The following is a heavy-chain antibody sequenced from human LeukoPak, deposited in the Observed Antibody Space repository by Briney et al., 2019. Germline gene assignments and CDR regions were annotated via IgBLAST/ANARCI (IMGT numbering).Heavy chain of an antibody. CDR2: ISTSSSTI. V-gene: IGHV3-48*01. D-gene: IGHD1-20*01. J-gene: IGHJ4*02. CDR1: GFTFSDYD. Sequence: GGSLRLSCAASGFTFSDYDMNWVRQAPGKGLEWVSYISTSSSTIYYADSVKGRFTISRDNAKNSLYLQMNSLRAEDTAVYYCARAHYNWNEPPFDSWGQGTLVTVSS. CDR3: ARAHYNWNEPPFDS.